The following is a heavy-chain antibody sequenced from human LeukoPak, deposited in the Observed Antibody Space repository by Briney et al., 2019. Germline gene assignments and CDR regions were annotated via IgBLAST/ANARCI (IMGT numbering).Heavy chain of an antibody. J-gene: IGHJ4*02. CDR1: GYTFTSYD. CDR3: ARAPLGGYYFSHG. D-gene: IGHD3-3*01. V-gene: IGHV1-8*03. CDR2: MNPNSGNT. Sequence: ASVKVSCKASGYTFTSYDINWVRQATGQGLEWMGWMNPNSGNTSYAQKFQGRVTITRNTSISTAYMELSSLRSEDTAVYYCARAPLGGYYFSHGWGQGTLVTVSS.